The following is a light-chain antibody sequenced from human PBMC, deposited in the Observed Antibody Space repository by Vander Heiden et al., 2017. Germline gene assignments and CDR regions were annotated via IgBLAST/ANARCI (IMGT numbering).Light chain of an antibody. Sequence: DIQMTQSPSSLSASVGDRVTITCQASQDINNYLHWYQQKPGKAPKVLIHDASNLETGVPSRFSGSGSGTDFTFTISSLQPEDIATYYCQQYDNLPLTFGGGTKVDI. CDR3: QQYDNLPLT. V-gene: IGKV1-33*01. CDR1: QDINNY. CDR2: DAS. J-gene: IGKJ4*01.